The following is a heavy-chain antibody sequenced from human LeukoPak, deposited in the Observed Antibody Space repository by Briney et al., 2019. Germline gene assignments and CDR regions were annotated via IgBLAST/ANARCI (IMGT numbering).Heavy chain of an antibody. D-gene: IGHD2-2*01. CDR2: MNPNSGNT. CDR3: ARSALRAKCMDV. Sequence: ASVKVSCKASGYTFTSYDINWLRQATGQGLEWMGWMNPNSGNTGYAQKFQGRVTTTRNTSISTAYMELSSLRSEDTAVYYCARSALRAKCMDVWGQGTTVTVSS. CDR1: GYTFTSYD. J-gene: IGHJ6*02. V-gene: IGHV1-8*01.